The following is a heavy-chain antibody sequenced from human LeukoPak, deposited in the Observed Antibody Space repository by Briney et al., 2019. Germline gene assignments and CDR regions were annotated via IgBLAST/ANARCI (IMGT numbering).Heavy chain of an antibody. V-gene: IGHV3-7*03. CDR2: INSDGSEG. D-gene: IGHD1-26*01. CDR3: AKDFGGSDYDWYFDL. J-gene: IGHJ2*01. Sequence: GGSLRPSCAVSGFTFSGFWMSWSRQAPGKGLEWVASINSDGSEGYYADVVKGRFTISRDNAKNSLYLQINSLRAEDTAIYYCAKDFGGSDYDWYFDLWGRGTVVTVSS. CDR1: GFTFSGFW.